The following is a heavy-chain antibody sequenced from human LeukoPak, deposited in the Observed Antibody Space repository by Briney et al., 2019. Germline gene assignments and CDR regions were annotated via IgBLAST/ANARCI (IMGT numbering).Heavy chain of an antibody. D-gene: IGHD3-10*01. CDR3: GADLTMVRGVPGWFDP. CDR1: GFTFTSSA. CDR2: IVVGSGNT. Sequence: GASVKVSCKASGFTFTSSAMQWVRQARGQRLEWIGWIVVGSGNTNYAQKFQERVTITRDMSTSTTYMELSSLRSEDTAVYYCGADLTMVRGVPGWFDPWGQGTLVTVSS. J-gene: IGHJ5*02. V-gene: IGHV1-58*02.